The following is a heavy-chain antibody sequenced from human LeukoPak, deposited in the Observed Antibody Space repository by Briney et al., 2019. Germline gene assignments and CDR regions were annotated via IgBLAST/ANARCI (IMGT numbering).Heavy chain of an antibody. J-gene: IGHJ4*02. Sequence: GGSLILSCAASGFTFSSYWMHWVRQAPGKGLVWVSRINTDETITTYADSVKGRFTISRDNAKNTLYLQMNSLRAEDTAVYYCARATYYYDSSGYRAVYYFDYWGQETLVTVSS. CDR1: GFTFSSYW. V-gene: IGHV3-74*01. CDR2: INTDETIT. D-gene: IGHD3-22*01. CDR3: ARATYYYDSSGYRAVYYFDY.